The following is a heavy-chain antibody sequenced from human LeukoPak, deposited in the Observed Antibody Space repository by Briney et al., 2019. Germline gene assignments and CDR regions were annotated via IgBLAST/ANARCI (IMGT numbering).Heavy chain of an antibody. CDR1: GYTFTSYD. J-gene: IGHJ5*02. CDR3: ARGRVLRFLELLLFTPYNWFDP. CDR2: MNPNSGNT. D-gene: IGHD3-3*01. Sequence: ASVKVSCKASGYTFTSYDINWVRQATGQGLEWMGWMNPNSGNTGYAQKFQGRVTMTRNTSISTAYMELSSLRSEDTAVYYCARGRVLRFLELLLFTPYNWFDPWGQGTLITVSS. V-gene: IGHV1-8*01.